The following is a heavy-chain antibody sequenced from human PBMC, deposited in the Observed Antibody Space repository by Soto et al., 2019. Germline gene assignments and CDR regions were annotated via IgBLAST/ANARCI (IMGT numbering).Heavy chain of an antibody. Sequence: PSHTLSLTCAISGDSVSSKSATWNWIRQSPSRGLEWLGRTYYRSKWSTDYAVSVKGRITVSPDTSKNQFSLRLNSVTPEDTAVYYCARALAGSYDYWGQGTLVTVSS. CDR3: ARALAGSYDY. D-gene: IGHD1-26*01. J-gene: IGHJ4*02. CDR1: GDSVSSKSAT. CDR2: TYYRSKWST. V-gene: IGHV6-1*01.